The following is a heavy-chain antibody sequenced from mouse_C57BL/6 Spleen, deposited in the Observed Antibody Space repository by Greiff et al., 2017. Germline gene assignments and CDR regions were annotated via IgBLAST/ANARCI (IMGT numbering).Heavy chain of an antibody. D-gene: IGHD1-1*01. V-gene: IGHV1-22*01. CDR3: ARGFYYGGGWFAY. CDR2: INPNNGGT. J-gene: IGHJ3*01. Sequence: EVKLVESGPELVKPGASVKMSCKASGYTFTDYNMHWVKQSHGKSLEWIGYINPNNGGTSYNQKFKGKATLTVNKSSSTAYMELRSLTSEDSAVYYCARGFYYGGGWFAYWGQGTLVTVSA. CDR1: GYTFTDYN.